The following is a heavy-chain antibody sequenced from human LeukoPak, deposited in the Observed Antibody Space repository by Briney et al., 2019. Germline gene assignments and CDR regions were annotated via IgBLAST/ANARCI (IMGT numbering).Heavy chain of an antibody. CDR3: TTDCMVRGVIITYHIDY. CDR1: GFTFSSYN. V-gene: IGHV3-15*01. Sequence: GGSLRLSCAASGFTFSSYNMSWVRQAPGKGLEWVGRIKSKTDGGTTDYAAPVKGRFTISRDDSKNTLYLQMNSLKTEDTAVYYCTTDCMVRGVIITYHIDYWGQGTLVTVSS. D-gene: IGHD3-10*01. CDR2: IKSKTDGGTT. J-gene: IGHJ4*02.